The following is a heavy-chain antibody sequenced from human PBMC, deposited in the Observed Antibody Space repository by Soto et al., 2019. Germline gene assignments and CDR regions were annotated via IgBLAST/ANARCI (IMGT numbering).Heavy chain of an antibody. Sequence: SETLSLTCTVSGGSISSYYWSWIRQPPGKGLEWIGYIYYSGSTNYNPSLKSRVTISVDTSKNQFSLKLSSVAAADTAVYYCARNDFWSGYYMGYYGMDVWGQGTTVTVSS. CDR2: IYYSGST. V-gene: IGHV4-59*01. CDR1: GGSISSYY. J-gene: IGHJ6*02. CDR3: ARNDFWSGYYMGYYGMDV. D-gene: IGHD3-3*01.